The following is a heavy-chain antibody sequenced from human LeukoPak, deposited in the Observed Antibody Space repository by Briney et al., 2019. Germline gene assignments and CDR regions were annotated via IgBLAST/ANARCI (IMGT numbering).Heavy chain of an antibody. CDR3: ARDVVAATQTFSYGMDV. CDR2: EWYDGSNK. CDR1: GFTFSSLG. D-gene: IGHD2-15*01. J-gene: IGHJ6*02. V-gene: IGHV3-33*08. Sequence: GVSLTLLCTASGFTFSSLGIHWLPQAQGKARVGVAIEWYDGSNKYYADSVKGRFTTSRDNSKNTLYLQMNSLRAEDTAVYYCARDVVAATQTFSYGMDVWGQGTTVTVSS.